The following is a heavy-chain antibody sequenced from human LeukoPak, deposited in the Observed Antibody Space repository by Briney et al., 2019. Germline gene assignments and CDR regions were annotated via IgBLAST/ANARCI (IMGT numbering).Heavy chain of an antibody. J-gene: IGHJ3*02. D-gene: IGHD2-2*01. Sequence: ASVKVSCKASGGTFSSYAISWVRQAPGQGLEWMGRIIPILGIANYAQKFQGRVTITADKSTSTAYMELSSLRSEDTAVYYCARGVVVVPAAMPRGAFDIWGQGTMVTVSS. CDR1: GGTFSSYA. CDR2: IIPILGIA. V-gene: IGHV1-69*04. CDR3: ARGVVVVPAAMPRGAFDI.